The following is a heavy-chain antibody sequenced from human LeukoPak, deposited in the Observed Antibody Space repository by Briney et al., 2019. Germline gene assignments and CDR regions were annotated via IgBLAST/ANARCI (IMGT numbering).Heavy chain of an antibody. CDR3: ARRVPYDYDILTGYSPGGWFDP. Sequence: ASVKVSCKASGYTFTGYYMHWVRQAPGQGLEWMGWINPNSGGTNYAQKFQGWVTMTRDTSISTAYMELSRLRSDDTAVYYCARRVPYDYDILTGYSPGGWFDPWGQGTLVTVSS. CDR1: GYTFTGYY. J-gene: IGHJ5*02. V-gene: IGHV1-2*04. CDR2: INPNSGGT. D-gene: IGHD3-9*01.